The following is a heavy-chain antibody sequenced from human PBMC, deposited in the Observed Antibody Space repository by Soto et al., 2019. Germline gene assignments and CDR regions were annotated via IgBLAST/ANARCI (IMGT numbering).Heavy chain of an antibody. CDR1: GGTFSSYA. J-gene: IGHJ6*02. V-gene: IGHV1-69*12. CDR2: IIPIFGTA. Sequence: QVQLIQSGAVVKKPGSSVKVSCKASGGTFSSYAFNWVRQAPAQGLEWMGRIIPIFGTADYAQKFQGRLTITADESTRTDYKELSSLRSEDTAIYYCARIVVVAGGYYYYGMDAWGQGTTVTVSS. D-gene: IGHD2-15*01. CDR3: ARIVVVAGGYYYYGMDA.